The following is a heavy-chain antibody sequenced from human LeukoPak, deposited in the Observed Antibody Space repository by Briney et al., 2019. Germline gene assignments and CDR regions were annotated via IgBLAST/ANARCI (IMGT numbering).Heavy chain of an antibody. V-gene: IGHV4-31*03. CDR1: GGSISSGGYY. Sequence: PSQTLSLTCTVSGGSISSGGYYWSWIRQHPGKGLEWIGYIYYSGSTYYNPSLKSRVTISVDTSKNQFSLKLSSVTAADTAVYYWARGVYYYYGMDVWGQGTTVSVSS. CDR3: ARGVYYYYGMDV. J-gene: IGHJ6*02. CDR2: IYYSGST.